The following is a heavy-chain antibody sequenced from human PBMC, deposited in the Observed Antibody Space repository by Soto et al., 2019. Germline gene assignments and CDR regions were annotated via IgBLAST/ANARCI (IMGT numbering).Heavy chain of an antibody. CDR3: ARQRYCTNGVCSYYFDY. CDR1: VGPISRYY. D-gene: IGHD2-8*01. CDR2: IYYSGST. Sequence: PPEPLSPTFTVPVGPISRYYWTWIRPPPGKGREWIGYIYYSGSTNYNPSLKSRVTISVDTSKNQFSLKLSSVTAADTAVYYCARQRYCTNGVCSYYFDYWGQGTLVTVSS. V-gene: IGHV4-59*08. J-gene: IGHJ4*02.